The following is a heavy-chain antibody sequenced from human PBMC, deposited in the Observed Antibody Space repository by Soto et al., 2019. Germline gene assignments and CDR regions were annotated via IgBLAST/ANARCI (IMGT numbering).Heavy chain of an antibody. CDR2: IDWDDDK. Sequence: SGPTLVNPTQTLTLTCTFSGFSLITIGLRVNWIRQPPGKALEWLSRIDWDDDKFYSTSLKTRLTISKDTSKNQVVLTMTNMDPVDTATYYCARARDYYYGMDVWGQGTTVTVSS. J-gene: IGHJ6*02. V-gene: IGHV2-70*04. CDR3: ARARDYYYGMDV. CDR1: GFSLITIGLR.